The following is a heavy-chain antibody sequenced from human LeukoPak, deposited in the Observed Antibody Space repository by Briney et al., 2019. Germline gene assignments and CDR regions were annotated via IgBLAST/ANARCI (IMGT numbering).Heavy chain of an antibody. D-gene: IGHD3-10*01. J-gene: IGHJ4*02. CDR3: ARRNYYGSGSYDY. V-gene: IGHV4-59*01. Sequence: PSETLSLTCTVSGGSISSYYWSWIRQPPGKGLEWIGYIYYSGSTNYNPSLKSRVTISVDTSKNQFSLKLSSVTAADTAVYYCARRNYYGSGSYDYWGQGTLVTVSS. CDR2: IYYSGST. CDR1: GGSISSYY.